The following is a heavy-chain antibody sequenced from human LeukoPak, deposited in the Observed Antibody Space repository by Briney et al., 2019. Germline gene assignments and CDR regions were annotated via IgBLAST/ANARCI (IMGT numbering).Heavy chain of an antibody. Sequence: SETLSLTCTVSGYSISSGYYWGWIRQPPGKGLEWIGSIYHSGSTYYNPSLKSRVTISIDTSKNQFSLKLSSVTAADTAVYYCAREGGYYYGSFDYWGQGTLVTVSS. D-gene: IGHD3-10*01. CDR3: AREGGYYYGSFDY. CDR2: IYHSGST. CDR1: GYSISSGYY. J-gene: IGHJ4*02. V-gene: IGHV4-38-2*02.